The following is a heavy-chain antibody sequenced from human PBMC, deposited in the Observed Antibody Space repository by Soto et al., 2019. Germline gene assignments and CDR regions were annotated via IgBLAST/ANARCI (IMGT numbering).Heavy chain of an antibody. CDR1: GGSFSGYY. CDR2: INHSGST. D-gene: IGHD2-2*01. J-gene: IGHJ6*03. CDR3: ALGNFVVVPAAIHSYYYMDV. Sequence: SDTLTLTCAVYGGSFSGYYWRWIRQPPGKGLEWIGEINHSGSTNYNPSLKSRVTISVDTAKNPISLKLSSVTVADTAEYYCALGNFVVVPAAIHSYYYMDVWGKGTPATVSS. V-gene: IGHV4-34*03.